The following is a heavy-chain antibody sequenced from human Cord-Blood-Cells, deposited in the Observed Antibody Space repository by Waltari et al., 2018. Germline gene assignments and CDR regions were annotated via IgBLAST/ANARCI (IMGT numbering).Heavy chain of an antibody. Sequence: VQLQESGPGLVKPSETLSLTCTVSGGSISSHYWRWIRQPPGKGLEWIGYIYYSGSTNYNPSLKSRVTISVDTSKNQFSLKLSSVTAADTAVYYCARSDFWSGYYDYWGQGTLVTVSS. D-gene: IGHD3-3*01. CDR2: IYYSGST. V-gene: IGHV4-59*11. J-gene: IGHJ4*02. CDR3: ARSDFWSGYYDY. CDR1: GGSISSHY.